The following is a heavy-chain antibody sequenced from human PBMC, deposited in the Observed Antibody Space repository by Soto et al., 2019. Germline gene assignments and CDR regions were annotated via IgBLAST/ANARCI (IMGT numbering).Heavy chain of an antibody. V-gene: IGHV4-59*08. CDR3: ARHKAAAGNDAFDI. D-gene: IGHD6-13*01. CDR1: GGSISSYY. CDR2: IYYSGST. J-gene: IGHJ3*02. Sequence: PSETLSLTCTVSGGSISSYYWSWIRQPPGKGLEWIGYIYYSGSTNYNPSLKSRVTISVDTSKNQFSLKLSSVTAADTVVYYCARHKAAAGNDAFDIWGQGTMVTVS.